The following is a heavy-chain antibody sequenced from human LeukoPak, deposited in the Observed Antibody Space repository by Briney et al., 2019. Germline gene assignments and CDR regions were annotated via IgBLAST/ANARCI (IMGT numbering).Heavy chain of an antibody. CDR3: AKDRTTMIVVVITGYDY. CDR2: ISYDGSNK. J-gene: IGHJ4*02. CDR1: GFTFSSYA. D-gene: IGHD3-22*01. V-gene: IGHV3-30-3*01. Sequence: RGSLRLSCAASGFTFSSYAMHWVRQAPGKGLEWVAVISYDGSNKYYADSVKGRFTISRDNSKNTLYLQMNSLRAEDTAVYYCAKDRTTMIVVVITGYDYWGQGTLVTVSS.